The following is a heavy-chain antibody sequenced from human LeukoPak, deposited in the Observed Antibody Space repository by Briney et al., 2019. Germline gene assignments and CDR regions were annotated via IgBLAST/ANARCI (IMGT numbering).Heavy chain of an antibody. CDR1: GGSISSSSYY. CDR3: ARYSGIAAAGSPDY. CDR2: IYYSGST. V-gene: IGHV4-39*07. D-gene: IGHD6-13*01. J-gene: IGHJ4*02. Sequence: SETLSLTCTVSGGSISSSSYYWGWIRQPPGKGLEWIGSIYYSGSTYYNPSLKSRVTISVDTSKNQFSLKLSSVTAADTAVYYCARYSGIAAAGSPDYWGQGTLVTVSS.